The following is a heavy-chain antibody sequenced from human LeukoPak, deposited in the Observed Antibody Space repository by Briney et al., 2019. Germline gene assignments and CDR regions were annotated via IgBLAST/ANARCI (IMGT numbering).Heavy chain of an antibody. CDR1: GFIFSSYS. D-gene: IGHD2/OR15-2a*01. V-gene: IGHV3-21*01. J-gene: IGHJ5*02. Sequence: PGGSLRLSCTASGFIFSSYSMNWVRQAPGKGLEWVSSISSFSTYIYYADSMKGRFTISRDNAKNSLYLQMNSLRAEDTAVYYCARDISPSILPVKSFDPWGQGTLVTVSS. CDR2: ISSFSTYI. CDR3: ARDISPSILPVKSFDP.